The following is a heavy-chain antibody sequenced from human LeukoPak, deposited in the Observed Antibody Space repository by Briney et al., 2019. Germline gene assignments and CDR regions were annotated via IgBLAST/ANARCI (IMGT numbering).Heavy chain of an antibody. CDR1: GGSISSYY. Sequence: SETLSLTCTVSGGSISSYYWSWIRQPPGKGLEWIGYIYYSGSTSYNPSLKSRVTISVDTSKNQFSLKLSSVTAADTAVYYCARLIPAAPPAAFDIWGQGTMVTVSS. CDR2: IYYSGST. V-gene: IGHV4-59*01. CDR3: ARLIPAAPPAAFDI. D-gene: IGHD2-2*01. J-gene: IGHJ3*02.